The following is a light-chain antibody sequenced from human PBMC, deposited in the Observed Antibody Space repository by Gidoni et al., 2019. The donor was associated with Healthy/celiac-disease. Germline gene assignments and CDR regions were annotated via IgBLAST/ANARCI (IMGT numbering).Light chain of an antibody. J-gene: IGKJ1*01. Sequence: EIVLTHSPATLSLSPGERATLSCRARQSVSSYLAWYQQKPGQAPRLLIYDASNRATGIPARFSGSGSGTDFTLTISSREPEDFAVYYCQQRSNWPRTFGQGTKVEIK. V-gene: IGKV3-11*01. CDR3: QQRSNWPRT. CDR2: DAS. CDR1: QSVSSY.